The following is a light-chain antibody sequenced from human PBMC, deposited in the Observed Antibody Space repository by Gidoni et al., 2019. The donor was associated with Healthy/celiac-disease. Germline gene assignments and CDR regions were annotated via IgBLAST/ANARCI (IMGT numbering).Light chain of an antibody. CDR2: EVS. V-gene: IGLV2-23*02. CDR1: SSDVGSYNL. CDR3: CSYAGSSTFVV. J-gene: IGLJ2*01. Sequence: ALTQPASVSGSPGQSITISCTGTSSDVGSYNLVSWYQQHPGKAPKLMIYEVSKRPSGVSNRFSGSKSGNTASLTISGLQAEDEADYYCCSYAGSSTFVVFGGGTKLTVL.